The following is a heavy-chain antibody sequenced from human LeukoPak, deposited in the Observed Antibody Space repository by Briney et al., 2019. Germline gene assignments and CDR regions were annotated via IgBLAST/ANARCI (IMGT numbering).Heavy chain of an antibody. D-gene: IGHD3-9*01. CDR1: GYTFTGYY. Sequence: ASVKVSCKASGYTFTGYYTHWVRQAPGQGLEWMGWINPNSGGTNYAQKFQGWVTMTRDTSISTAYMELSRLRSDDTAVYYCARASPILTGPYYYGMDVWGQGTTVTVSS. CDR3: ARASPILTGPYYYGMDV. V-gene: IGHV1-2*04. J-gene: IGHJ6*02. CDR2: INPNSGGT.